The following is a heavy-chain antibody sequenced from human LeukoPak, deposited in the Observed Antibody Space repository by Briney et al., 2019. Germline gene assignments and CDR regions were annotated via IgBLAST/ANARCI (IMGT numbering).Heavy chain of an antibody. Sequence: QTGESLRLSCAASGFTFSSYWMSWVRQAPGKGLEWVANIEQDGSEKYYVDSVKGRFTISRDNAKNSLYLQMNSLRAEDTAVYYCAKRGIYQNWFDPWGQGTLVTVSS. CDR1: GFTFSSYW. CDR3: AKRGIYQNWFDP. J-gene: IGHJ5*02. V-gene: IGHV3-7*01. D-gene: IGHD2-2*01. CDR2: IEQDGSEK.